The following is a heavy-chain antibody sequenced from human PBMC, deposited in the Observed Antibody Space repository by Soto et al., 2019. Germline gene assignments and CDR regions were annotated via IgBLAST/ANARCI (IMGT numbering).Heavy chain of an antibody. CDR3: ARGGCSGGSCLALDY. Sequence: SETLSLTCTVSGDFLSSYYWSWIRQSPVKGLEWIGYIYYSGITNYNASLKSRVTMSIDTSKNQFSLKLNSVTAADTAVYFCARGGCSGGSCLALDYWGQGTLVTVSS. J-gene: IGHJ4*02. CDR2: IYYSGIT. D-gene: IGHD2-15*01. V-gene: IGHV4-59*01. CDR1: GDFLSSYY.